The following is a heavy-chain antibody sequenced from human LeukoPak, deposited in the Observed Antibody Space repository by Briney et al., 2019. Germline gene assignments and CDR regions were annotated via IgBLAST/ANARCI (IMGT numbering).Heavy chain of an antibody. CDR2: ISAYNGNT. D-gene: IGHD3-22*01. V-gene: IGHV1-18*01. Sequence: ASVKVSCKASGYTFTSYGISWVRQAPGQGLEWMGWISAYNGNTNYAQKLQGRVTITRNTSISTAYMELSSLRSEDTAVYYCARGDYYDSSDPNWFDPWGQGTLVTVSS. CDR3: ARGDYYDSSDPNWFDP. J-gene: IGHJ5*02. CDR1: GYTFTSYG.